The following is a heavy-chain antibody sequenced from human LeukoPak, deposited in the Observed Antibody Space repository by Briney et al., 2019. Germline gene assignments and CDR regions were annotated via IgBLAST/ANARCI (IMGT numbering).Heavy chain of an antibody. CDR3: ARVVGATAAFDI. CDR2: INSDGSST. D-gene: IGHD1-26*01. CDR1: GFTFSSYW. J-gene: IGHJ3*02. V-gene: IGHV3-74*01. Sequence: PGGSLRLSCAASGFTFSSYWMHWVRQAPGKGLVWVSRINSDGSSTSYADSVKGRFTISGDNAKNTLYLQMNSLRAEDTAVYYCARVVGATAAFDIWGQGTMVTVSS.